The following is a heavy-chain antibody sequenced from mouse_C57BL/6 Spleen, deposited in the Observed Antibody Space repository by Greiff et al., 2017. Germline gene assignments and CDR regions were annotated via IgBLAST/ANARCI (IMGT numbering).Heavy chain of an antibody. Sequence: VKLQESGAELVRPGASVTLSCKASGYTFTDYEMHWVKQTPVHGLEWIGAIDPETGGTAYNQKFKGKAILTADKSSSTAYMELRSLTSEDSAVYYCTREGYYGSSYGFAYWGQGTLVTVSA. D-gene: IGHD1-1*01. CDR1: GYTFTDYE. CDR3: TREGYYGSSYGFAY. J-gene: IGHJ3*01. V-gene: IGHV1-15*01. CDR2: IDPETGGT.